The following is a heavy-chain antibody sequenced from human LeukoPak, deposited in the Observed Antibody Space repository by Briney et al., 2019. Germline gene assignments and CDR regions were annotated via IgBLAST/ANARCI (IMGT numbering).Heavy chain of an antibody. D-gene: IGHD2-2*01. CDR3: ARGGNVDVVVPAARPYYFDY. J-gene: IGHJ4*02. V-gene: IGHV4-34*01. CDR2: INHSGST. CDR1: GGSFSGYY. Sequence: PSETLSLTCAVYGGSFSGYYWSWIRQPPGKGLEWIGEINHSGSTNYNPSLKSRVTISVDTSKNQFSLKLSSVTAADTAVYYCARGGNVDVVVPAARPYYFDYWAQGTLVTVSS.